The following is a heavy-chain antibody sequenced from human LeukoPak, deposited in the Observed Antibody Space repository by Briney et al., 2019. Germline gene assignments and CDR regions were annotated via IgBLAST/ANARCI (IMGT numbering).Heavy chain of an antibody. J-gene: IGHJ6*03. CDR1: GFTFSGSA. CDR2: IRDKANSYAT. CDR3: TRHGRGDYGDLPPSYYYYMDV. D-gene: IGHD4-17*01. V-gene: IGHV3-73*01. Sequence: PGGSLRLSCAASGFTFSGSAMHWVRQASGKGLEWVGRIRDKANSYATTYAASVKGRFTISRDDSKNTAYLQMNSLKTEDTAVYYCTRHGRGDYGDLPPSYYYYMDVWGKGTTVTVSS.